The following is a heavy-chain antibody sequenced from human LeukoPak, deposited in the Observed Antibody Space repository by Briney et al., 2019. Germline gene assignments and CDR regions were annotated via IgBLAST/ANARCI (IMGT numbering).Heavy chain of an antibody. CDR1: GGTFSSYA. D-gene: IGHD2-15*01. J-gene: IGHJ5*02. CDR3: ASLKVVVAATRGYWFDP. Sequence: SVTVSCKASGGTFSSYAISWVRQAPGQGLEWMGRIIPILGIANYAQKFQGRVTITADKSTSTAYMELSSLRSEDTAVYYCASLKVVVAATRGYWFDPWGQGTLVTVSS. V-gene: IGHV1-69*04. CDR2: IIPILGIA.